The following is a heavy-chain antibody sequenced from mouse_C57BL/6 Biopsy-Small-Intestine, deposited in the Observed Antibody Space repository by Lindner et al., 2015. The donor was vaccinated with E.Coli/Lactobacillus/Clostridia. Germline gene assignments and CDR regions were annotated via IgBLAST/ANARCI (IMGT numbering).Heavy chain of an antibody. J-gene: IGHJ2*01. CDR3: ATYHYGSRSYFDY. Sequence: VQLQESGAELMKPGASVKLSCKATGHTFNGYWIEWVKQRPGHGLEWIGEILPGRGSTNYNENFKGKATLTADTSSNTANMQLSSLTTEDSAIYYCATYHYGSRSYFDYWGQGTTLTVSS. D-gene: IGHD1-1*01. CDR1: GHTFNGYW. CDR2: ILPGRGST. V-gene: IGHV1-9*01.